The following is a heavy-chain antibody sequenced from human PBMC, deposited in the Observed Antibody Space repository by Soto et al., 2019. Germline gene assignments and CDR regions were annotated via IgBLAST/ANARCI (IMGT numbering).Heavy chain of an antibody. CDR2: MNPNSGNT. D-gene: IGHD6-13*01. CDR3: ARDLLSTYSSSWFARNWFDP. Sequence: ASVKVSCKASGYTFTSYDINWVRQATGQGLEWMGWMNPNSGNTGYAQKFQGRVTMTRNTSISTAYMELSSLRSEDTAVYYCARDLLSTYSSSWFARNWFDPWGQGTLVTVSS. CDR1: GYTFTSYD. V-gene: IGHV1-8*01. J-gene: IGHJ5*02.